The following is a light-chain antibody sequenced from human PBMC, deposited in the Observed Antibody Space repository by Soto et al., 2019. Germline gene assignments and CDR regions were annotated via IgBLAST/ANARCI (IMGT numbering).Light chain of an antibody. J-gene: IGLJ2*01. Sequence: SVLTQPPSASGTPGQRVTISCSGSSSNIGSNTVNWYQQLPGTAPKLLIYSNNQRPSGVPDRFSGSKSGTSASLAISGLQSEDEADYYCAAWDDSLNGSRVFGGGTKLTVL. CDR2: SNN. CDR1: SSNIGSNT. CDR3: AAWDDSLNGSRV. V-gene: IGLV1-44*01.